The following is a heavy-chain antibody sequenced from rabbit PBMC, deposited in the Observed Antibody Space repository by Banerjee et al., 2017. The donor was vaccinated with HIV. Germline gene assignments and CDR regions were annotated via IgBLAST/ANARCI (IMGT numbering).Heavy chain of an antibody. D-gene: IGHD1-1*01. CDR2: IYPDYGST. V-gene: IGHV1S45*01. CDR3: ARGNSAYYRINL. Sequence: QEQLEESGGGLVKPGGTLKLSCKASGIDFSSYGISWVRQAPGKGLEWIAYIYPDYGSTDYASWVNGRFTITKTSSTTVTLQMTSLTAADTATYFCARGNSAYYRINLWGPGTLVTVS. CDR1: GIDFSSYG. J-gene: IGHJ4*01.